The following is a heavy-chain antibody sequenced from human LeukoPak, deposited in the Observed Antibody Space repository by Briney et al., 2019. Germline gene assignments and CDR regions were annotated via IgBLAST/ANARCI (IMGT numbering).Heavy chain of an antibody. CDR3: ARVGDYYDSSGYYKVGSAFDI. J-gene: IGHJ3*02. V-gene: IGHV4-59*01. D-gene: IGHD3-22*01. CDR2: IYNSGAT. CDR1: GGSIGNDY. Sequence: PSETLSLTCTVSGGSIGNDYWGWIRQPPGKGLEWIGHIYNSGATNYNPSLKSRVTISVDTSKNQFSLKLSSVTAADTAVYYCARVGDYYDSSGYYKVGSAFDIWGQGTMVTVSS.